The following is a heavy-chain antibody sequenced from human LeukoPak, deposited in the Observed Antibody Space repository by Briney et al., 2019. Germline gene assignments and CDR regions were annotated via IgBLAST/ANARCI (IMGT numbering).Heavy chain of an antibody. CDR3: ASEERCTVTDCATTFDY. CDR2: IKEDGSEK. D-gene: IGHD2-8*02. J-gene: IGHJ4*02. V-gene: IGHV3-7*01. CDR1: GFISSNYW. Sequence: GGSLRLSCAGSGFISSNYWMSWVRQAPGKGLERVASIKEDGSEKYYLDSVRGRFTIPRDNANNLLYLQMNDMGPEDTAVYYCASEERCTVTDCATTFDYWGQGALVTVS.